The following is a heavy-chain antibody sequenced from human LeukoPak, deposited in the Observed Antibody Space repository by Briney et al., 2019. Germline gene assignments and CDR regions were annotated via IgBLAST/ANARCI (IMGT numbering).Heavy chain of an antibody. J-gene: IGHJ4*02. CDR3: ARGSRYYGYVWGSCRPIGYYFDY. V-gene: IGHV4-38-2*01. CDR2: IYHSGST. CDR1: GYSISSGYY. D-gene: IGHD3-16*02. Sequence: PSETLSLTCAVSGYSISSGYYWGWIRQPPGKGLEWIGSIYHSGSTNYNPSLKSRVTISVDTSKNQFSLKLSSVTAADTAVYYCARGSRYYGYVWGSCRPIGYYFDYWGQGTLVTVSS.